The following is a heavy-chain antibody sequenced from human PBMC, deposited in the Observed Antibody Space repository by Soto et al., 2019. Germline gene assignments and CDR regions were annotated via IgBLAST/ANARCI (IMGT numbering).Heavy chain of an antibody. CDR2: INHSGST. V-gene: IGHV4-34*01. CDR1: GGSFSGYY. D-gene: IGHD2-2*01. Sequence: SDTLSLTCAVYGGSFSGYYWSWIRQPPGKWLEWIGEINHSGSTNYNPSLKSRVTISVDTSKKRVSLKLTSVSAPDTPRYFCAGYCSSSICPEYRYFALNVWGEGSTVTVSS. CDR3: AGYCSSSICPEYRYFALNV. J-gene: IGHJ6*04.